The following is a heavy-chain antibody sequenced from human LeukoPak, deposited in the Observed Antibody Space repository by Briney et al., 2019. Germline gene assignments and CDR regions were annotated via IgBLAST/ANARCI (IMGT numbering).Heavy chain of an antibody. J-gene: IGHJ2*01. CDR2: INHSGST. CDR3: AFSPSTVDASWYFDL. Sequence: SETLSLTCAVYGGSFSGYYWSWIRQPPGKGLEWIGEINHSGSTNYNPSLKSRVTISVDTSKNQFSLKLSSVTAADTAVYYCAFSPSTVDASWYFDLWGRGTLVTVSS. V-gene: IGHV4-34*01. CDR1: GGSFSGYY. D-gene: IGHD4-23*01.